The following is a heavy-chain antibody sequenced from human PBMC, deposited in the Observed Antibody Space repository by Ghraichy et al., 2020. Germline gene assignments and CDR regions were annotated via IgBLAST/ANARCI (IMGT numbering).Heavy chain of an antibody. CDR3: ARDVSKDFWSGYYESIDY. V-gene: IGHV3-33*01. J-gene: IGHJ4*02. CDR2: IWYDGSNK. D-gene: IGHD3-3*01. CDR1: GFTFSSYG. Sequence: SLRLSCAASGFTFSSYGMHWVRQAPGKGLEWVAVIWYDGSNKYYADSVKGRFTISRDNSKNTLYLQMNSLRAEDTAVYYCARDVSKDFWSGYYESIDYWGQGTLVTVSS.